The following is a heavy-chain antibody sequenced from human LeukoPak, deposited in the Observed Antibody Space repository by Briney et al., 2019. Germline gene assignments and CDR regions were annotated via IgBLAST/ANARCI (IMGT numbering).Heavy chain of an antibody. CDR3: AKWSDYANAFDI. Sequence: SETLSLTCTVSGGSITSYYWSWIRQSPGKGLEWIGHIYYSRSTNYSPSLKSRVTVSIDTSRKQFSLKVSSVTAADTAMYYCAKWSDYANAFDIWGQGTVVIVSS. CDR2: IYYSRST. CDR1: GGSITSYY. D-gene: IGHD4-17*01. J-gene: IGHJ3*02. V-gene: IGHV4-59*01.